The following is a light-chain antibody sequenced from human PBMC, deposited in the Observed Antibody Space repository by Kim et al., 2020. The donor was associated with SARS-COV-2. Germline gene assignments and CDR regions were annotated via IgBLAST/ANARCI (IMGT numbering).Light chain of an antibody. CDR2: GAS. J-gene: IGKJ1*01. CDR3: QQYSSSPAT. V-gene: IGKV3-20*01. Sequence: PGERVTLTCRASQGVSSNYFAWYQQNPGLARRLLIIGASSRATGIPDRFSGSGSGTDFTLTITRLEPEDFAVYYCQQYSSSPATFGQGTKVDIK. CDR1: QGVSSNY.